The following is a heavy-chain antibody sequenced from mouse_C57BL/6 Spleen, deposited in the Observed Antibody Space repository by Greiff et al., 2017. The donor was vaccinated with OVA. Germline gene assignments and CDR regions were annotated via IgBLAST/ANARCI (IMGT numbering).Heavy chain of an antibody. V-gene: IGHV3-1*01. CDR1: GYSITSGYD. Sequence: DVKLQESGPGMVKPSQSLSLTCTVTGYSITSGYDWHWIRHFPGNKLEWMGYISYSGSTNYNPSLKSRISITHDTSKNHFFLKLNSVTTEDTATYYCARGAYGRFDYWGQGTTLTVSS. J-gene: IGHJ2*01. D-gene: IGHD1-1*01. CDR2: ISYSGST. CDR3: ARGAYGRFDY.